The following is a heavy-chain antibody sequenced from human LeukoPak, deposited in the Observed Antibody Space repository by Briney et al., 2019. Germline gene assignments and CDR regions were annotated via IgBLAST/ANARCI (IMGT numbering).Heavy chain of an antibody. Sequence: PSETLSLTCTVSGGSISSGDYYWSWICQPPGKGLEWIGYIYYSGSTYYNPSLKSRVTISVDTSKNQFSLKLSSVTAADTAVYYCARVQYDYVWGSYRFYYFDYWGQGTLVTVSS. V-gene: IGHV4-30-4*01. CDR1: GGSISSGDYY. CDR3: ARVQYDYVWGSYRFYYFDY. D-gene: IGHD3-16*02. J-gene: IGHJ4*02. CDR2: IYYSGST.